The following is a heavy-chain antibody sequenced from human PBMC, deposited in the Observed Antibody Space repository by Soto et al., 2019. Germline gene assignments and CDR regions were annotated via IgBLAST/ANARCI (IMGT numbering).Heavy chain of an antibody. CDR2: INPSGGST. V-gene: IGHV1-46*03. J-gene: IGHJ4*02. D-gene: IGHD1-26*01. CDR3: SRDQKTYSGSYFFMDY. Sequence: GLEWMGIINPSGGSTSSAQKFQGRVTMTRDTSTSTVYMELSSLRSEDTAVYYCSRDQKTYSGSYFFMDYSGQGTLVSVSS.